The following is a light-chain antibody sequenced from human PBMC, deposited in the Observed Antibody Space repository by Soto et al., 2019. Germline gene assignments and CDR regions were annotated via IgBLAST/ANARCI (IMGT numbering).Light chain of an antibody. Sequence: DIQMTQSPSTLSASVGDRVTITCRASQSISSWLAWYQQKPGKAPKLLIYDASSLESGVPSRFSGSGSGTEFTLTISSLQPDDFATYYCKQYKSYWTFGQGTKVDIK. CDR1: QSISSW. CDR3: KQYKSYWT. CDR2: DAS. J-gene: IGKJ1*01. V-gene: IGKV1-5*01.